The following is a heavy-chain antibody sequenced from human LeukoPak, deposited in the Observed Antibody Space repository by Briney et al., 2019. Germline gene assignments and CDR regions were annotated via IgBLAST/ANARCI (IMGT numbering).Heavy chain of an antibody. D-gene: IGHD3-3*01. CDR1: GFTFSSYS. Sequence: GGSLRLSCAASGFTFSSYSMNWVRQAPGKGLEWVSYISSSSSTIYYADSVKGRFTISRDNAKNSLYLQMNSLRAEDTAVYYCARSNFWSGPDYWGQGTLVTVSS. CDR3: ARSNFWSGPDY. V-gene: IGHV3-48*01. J-gene: IGHJ4*02. CDR2: ISSSSSTI.